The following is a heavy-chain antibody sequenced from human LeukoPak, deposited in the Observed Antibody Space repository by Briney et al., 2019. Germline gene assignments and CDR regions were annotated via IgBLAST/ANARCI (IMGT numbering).Heavy chain of an antibody. CDR1: GYTFTGYY. D-gene: IGHD1-26*01. V-gene: IGHV1-2*02. CDR2: INPNSGGT. Sequence: GASVKVSCEASGYTFTGYYMHWVRQAPGQGLEWMGWINPNSGGTNYAQKFQGRVTMTRDTSISTAYMELSRLRSDDTAVYYCASGSPDGADYYYYYYMDVWGKGTTVTISS. J-gene: IGHJ6*03. CDR3: ASGSPDGADYYYYYYMDV.